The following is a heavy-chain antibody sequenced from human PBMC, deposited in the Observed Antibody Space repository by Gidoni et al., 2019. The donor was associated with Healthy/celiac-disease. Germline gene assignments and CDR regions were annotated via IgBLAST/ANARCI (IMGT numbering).Heavy chain of an antibody. D-gene: IGHD6-25*01. CDR3: AKGGQRPDY. CDR2: ISYDGSNK. Sequence: QVQLVESGGGVVQPGRSLRLSCAASGFTFSSYGMHWVRQAPGKGLEWVEVISYDGSNKYYADSVKGRFTISRDNSKNTLYLQMNSLRAEDTAVYYCAKGGQRPDYWGQGTLVTVPS. CDR1: GFTFSSYG. J-gene: IGHJ4*02. V-gene: IGHV3-30*18.